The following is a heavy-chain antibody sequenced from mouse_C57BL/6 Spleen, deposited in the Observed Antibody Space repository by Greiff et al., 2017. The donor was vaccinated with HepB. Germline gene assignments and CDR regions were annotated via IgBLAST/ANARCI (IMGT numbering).Heavy chain of an antibody. V-gene: IGHV2-2*01. J-gene: IGHJ3*01. CDR2: IWSGGST. CDR3: ATNSGWFAY. CDR1: GFSLTSYG. D-gene: IGHD1-3*01. Sequence: VQVVESGPGLVQPSQSLSITCTVSGFSLTSYGVHWVRQSPGKGLEWLGVIWSGGSTDYNAAFISRLSISKDNSKSQVFFKMNSLQADDTAIYYCATNSGWFAYWGQGTLVTVSA.